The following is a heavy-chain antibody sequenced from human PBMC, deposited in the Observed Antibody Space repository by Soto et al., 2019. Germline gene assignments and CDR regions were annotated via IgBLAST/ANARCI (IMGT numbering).Heavy chain of an antibody. Sequence: GASVKVSCKASGYNFTRYAITWVRQAPGQGLEWMGWISVYNGNTKYAQKLQGRVTLTTDTSTSTAYMELRSLRSDDTAVFYCARHRLTFQSSAVPTAPYSGMDVWGQGTTVTVSS. V-gene: IGHV1-18*01. J-gene: IGHJ6*02. CDR3: ARHRLTFQSSAVPTAPYSGMDV. CDR1: GYNFTRYA. D-gene: IGHD2-2*01. CDR2: ISVYNGNT.